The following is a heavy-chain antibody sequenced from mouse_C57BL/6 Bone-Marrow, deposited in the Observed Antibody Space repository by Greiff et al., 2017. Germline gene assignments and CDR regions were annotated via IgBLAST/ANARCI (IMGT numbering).Heavy chain of an antibody. D-gene: IGHD1-1*01. CDR1: GFNIKDDY. CDR3: TSITTVPFDY. V-gene: IGHV14-4*01. J-gene: IGHJ2*01. Sequence: VQLQQSWAELVRPGASVKLSCTASGFNIKDDYMHWVKQRPEQGLEWIGWIDPENGDTEYASKFQGKATITADTSSNTAYLQLSSLTSEDTAVYYCTSITTVPFDYWGQGTTLTVSS. CDR2: IDPENGDT.